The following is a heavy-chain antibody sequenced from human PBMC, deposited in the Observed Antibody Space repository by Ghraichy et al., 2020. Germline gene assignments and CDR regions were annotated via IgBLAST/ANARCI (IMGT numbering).Heavy chain of an antibody. V-gene: IGHV4-59*01. CDR2: IYYSGST. D-gene: IGHD6-6*01. CDR3: ARSSSSHYYYYYMDV. J-gene: IGHJ6*03. CDR1: GGSISSYY. Sequence: SETLSLTCTVSGGSISSYYWSWIRQPPGKGLEWIGYIYYSGSTNYNPSLKNRVTISVDTSKNKFSLKLSSVTAADTAVYYCARSSSSHYYYYYMDVWGKGTTVTVS.